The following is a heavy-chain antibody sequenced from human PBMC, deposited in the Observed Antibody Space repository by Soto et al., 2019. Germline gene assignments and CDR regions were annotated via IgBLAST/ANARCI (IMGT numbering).Heavy chain of an antibody. J-gene: IGHJ4*02. CDR3: ASSTIYYFDY. Sequence: PSETLSLTCTVSGGSISSSSYYWGWIRQPPGKGLEWIGSIYYSGSTYYNPSLKSRVTISVDTSKNQFSLKLSSVAAADTAVYYCASSTIYYFDYWGQGTLVTAPQ. CDR2: IYYSGST. V-gene: IGHV4-39*01. D-gene: IGHD2-2*01. CDR1: GGSISSSSYY.